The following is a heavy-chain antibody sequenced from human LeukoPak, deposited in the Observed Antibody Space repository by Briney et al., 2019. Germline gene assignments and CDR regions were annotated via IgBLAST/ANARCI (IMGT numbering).Heavy chain of an antibody. Sequence: GGSLRLSCAASGFTVSSNYMSWVRQAPGKGLEWVSVIYSGGSTYYADSVKGRFTISRDNSKNTLYLQMNSLRAEDTAVYYCARARSWLYFDYWGQGNLVTVSS. CDR3: ARARSWLYFDY. J-gene: IGHJ4*02. CDR1: GFTVSSNY. V-gene: IGHV3-53*01. D-gene: IGHD6-13*01. CDR2: IYSGGST.